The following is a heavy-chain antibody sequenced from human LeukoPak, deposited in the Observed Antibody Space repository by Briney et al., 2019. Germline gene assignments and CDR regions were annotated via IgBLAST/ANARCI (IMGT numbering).Heavy chain of an antibody. CDR2: INPNSGGT. D-gene: IGHD1-20*01. CDR1: GYTFTGYY. V-gene: IGHV1-2*02. Sequence: GASVKVSCKASGYTFTGYYMHWVRQAPGQGLEWMGWINPNSGGTNYAQKFQGRVTMTRDTSISTAYMELSRLRSDDTAVYYCSRDSGVTGVPDYWGQGTLVTVSS. CDR3: SRDSGVTGVPDY. J-gene: IGHJ4*02.